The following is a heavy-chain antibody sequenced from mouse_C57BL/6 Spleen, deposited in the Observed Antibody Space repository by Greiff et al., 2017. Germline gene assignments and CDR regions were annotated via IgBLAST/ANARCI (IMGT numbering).Heavy chain of an antibody. CDR1: GFNIKDYY. CDR3: TTDYYSNYLDY. CDR2: IDPEDGDT. J-gene: IGHJ2*01. Sequence: EVKVVESGAELVRPGASVKLSCTASGFNIKDYYMHWVKQRPEQGLEWIGRIDPEDGDTEYAPKFQGKATMTADTSSTTAYLQLSSLTSEDTAVYYCTTDYYSNYLDYWGQGTTLTVSS. D-gene: IGHD2-5*01. V-gene: IGHV14-1*01.